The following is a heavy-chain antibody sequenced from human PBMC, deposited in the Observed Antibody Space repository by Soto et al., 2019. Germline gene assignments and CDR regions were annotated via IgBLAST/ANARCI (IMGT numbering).Heavy chain of an antibody. CDR1: GFTFSSYA. D-gene: IGHD5-18*01. J-gene: IGHJ5*02. V-gene: IGHV3-23*01. CDR2: ISGSGGST. CDR3: AKDPMGILGWFDP. Sequence: EVQLLEFGGGLVQPGGSLRLSCAASGFTFSSYAMSWVRQAPGKGLEWVSAISGSGGSTYYSDSVKGRFTISRDNSKNTLYLQMNSLRAEDTAVYYCAKDPMGILGWFDPWGQGTLVTVSS.